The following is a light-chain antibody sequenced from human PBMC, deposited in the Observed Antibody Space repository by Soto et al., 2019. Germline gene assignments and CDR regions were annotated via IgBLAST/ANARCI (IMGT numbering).Light chain of an antibody. CDR3: QQYNSYSPLT. J-gene: IGKJ4*01. Sequence: EIVMTQSPATLSVSLGERATLSCRASQSVGGYLAWYQQRPGQVPRLLIYDAYTRAAGVPARFSGSGSGTEFSLTISSLQSEDFAVYYCQQYNSYSPLTFGGGTKVEIK. CDR1: QSVGGY. V-gene: IGKV3-15*01. CDR2: DAY.